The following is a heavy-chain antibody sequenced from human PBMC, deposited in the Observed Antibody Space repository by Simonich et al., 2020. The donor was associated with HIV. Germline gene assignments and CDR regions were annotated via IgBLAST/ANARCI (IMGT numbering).Heavy chain of an antibody. CDR2: INPTTVGT. J-gene: IGHJ3*01. CDR1: GYTFTAYY. V-gene: IGHV1-2*02. CDR3: ARVDALDF. Sequence: QVQLVQSGAEVKKPGASVRVSCKASGYTFTAYYIHWVRQAPGQGLEWGGKINPTTVGTHYAQKLQGRVTMTRDTSITTAYMELSRLSSDDTAVYYCARVDALDFWGQGTMVIVSS.